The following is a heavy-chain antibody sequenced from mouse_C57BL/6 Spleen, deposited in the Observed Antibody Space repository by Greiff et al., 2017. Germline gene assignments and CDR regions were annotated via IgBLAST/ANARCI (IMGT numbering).Heavy chain of an antibody. CDR1: GYTFTSYW. CDR3: ARSHYYGSSYAMDY. V-gene: IGHV1-55*01. J-gene: IGHJ4*01. D-gene: IGHD1-1*01. CDR2: IYPGSGST. Sequence: VKLQQPGAELVKPGASVKMSCKASGYTFTSYWITWVKQRPGQGLEWIGDIYPGSGSTNYNEKFKSKATLTVDTSSSTAYMQLSSLTSEDSAVYYCARSHYYGSSYAMDYWGQGTSVTVSS.